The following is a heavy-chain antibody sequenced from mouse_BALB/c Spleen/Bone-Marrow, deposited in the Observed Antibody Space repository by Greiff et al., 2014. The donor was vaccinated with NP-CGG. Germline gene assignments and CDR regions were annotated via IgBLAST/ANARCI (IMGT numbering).Heavy chain of an antibody. V-gene: IGHV1-5*01. CDR2: IHPGNSDT. D-gene: IGHD3-1*01. Sequence: EVQLQQSGTVLARPGAAVKMSCKASGYTFSNYWMHWIKQRPGQGLEWIGTIHPGNSDTTYNQKFKGKAKLTAVTSTSTAYMELSSLTNGDSAVYYCTTLARNNFDYWGQGTTLTVSS. J-gene: IGHJ2*01. CDR1: GYTFSNYW. CDR3: TTLARNNFDY.